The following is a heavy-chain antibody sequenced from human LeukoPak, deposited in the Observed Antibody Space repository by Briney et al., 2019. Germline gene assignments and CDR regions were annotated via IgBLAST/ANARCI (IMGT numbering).Heavy chain of an antibody. V-gene: IGHV1-2*02. CDR3: ARLDGYNSYFDY. D-gene: IGHD5-24*01. CDR1: GYTFTGYY. CDR2: INPNSGGT. J-gene: IGHJ4*02. Sequence: ASVKVSCKASGYTFTGYYMHRVRQAPGQGLEWMGWINPNSGGTNYAQKFQGRVTMTRDTSISTAYMELSRLRSDDTAVYYCARLDGYNSYFDYWGQGTLVTVSS.